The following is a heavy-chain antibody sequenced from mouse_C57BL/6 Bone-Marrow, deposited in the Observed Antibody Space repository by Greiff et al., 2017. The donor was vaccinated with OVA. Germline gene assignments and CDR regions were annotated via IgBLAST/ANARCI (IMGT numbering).Heavy chain of an antibody. CDR1: GYTFTDYY. CDR2: INPNNGGT. J-gene: IGHJ3*01. Sequence: VQLQQSGPELVKPGASVQISCKASGYTFTDYYMNWVKQSHGKSLEWIGDINPNNGGTSYNQKFKGKATLTVDKSSSTAYMELRSLTSEDSAVYYCADRGDYPFADWGQGTLVTVSA. V-gene: IGHV1-26*01. D-gene: IGHD1-1*02. CDR3: ADRGDYPFAD.